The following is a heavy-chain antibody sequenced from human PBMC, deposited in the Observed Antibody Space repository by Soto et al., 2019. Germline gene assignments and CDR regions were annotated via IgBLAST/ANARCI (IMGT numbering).Heavy chain of an antibody. CDR2: IYYSGST. J-gene: IGHJ6*02. V-gene: IGHV4-30-4*01. CDR1: GGSISSGGYY. Sequence: SETLSLTCTVSGGSISSGGYYWSWIRHPPGKGLEWIGYIYYSGSTYYNPSLKSRVTISVDTSKNQFSLKLSSVTAADTAVYYCARDPRLPGTAASTDYYGMAVGGQGTTVTV. D-gene: IGHD6-13*01. CDR3: ARDPRLPGTAASTDYYGMAV.